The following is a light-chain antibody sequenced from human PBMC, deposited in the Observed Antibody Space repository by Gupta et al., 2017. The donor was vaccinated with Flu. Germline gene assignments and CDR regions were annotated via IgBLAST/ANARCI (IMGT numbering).Light chain of an antibody. CDR3: QQYYSFPPV. Sequence: IWVTQSPSLLSASTGDGVTISCRMSQGISNYLAWYQQKPGKAPELLIYAASTLQSGVPSRFSGSGSGTDFSLTISYLQSEDFATYYCQQYYSFPPVFGGGTKVEIK. CDR2: AAS. CDR1: QGISNY. V-gene: IGKV1D-8*01. J-gene: IGKJ4*01.